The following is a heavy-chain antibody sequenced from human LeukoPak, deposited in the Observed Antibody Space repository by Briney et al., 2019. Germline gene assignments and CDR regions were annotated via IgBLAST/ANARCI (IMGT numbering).Heavy chain of an antibody. D-gene: IGHD6-19*01. CDR3: AKDRRPRQVAGIDY. V-gene: IGHV3-23*01. CDR1: GFTFSSYG. CDR2: ISGSGGST. J-gene: IGHJ4*02. Sequence: GGTLRLSCAAPGFTFSSYGMSWVRQAPGKGLEWVSAISGSGGSTYYADSVKGRFTISRDNSKNTLYLQMNSLRAEDTAVYYCAKDRRPRQVAGIDYWGQGTLVTVSS.